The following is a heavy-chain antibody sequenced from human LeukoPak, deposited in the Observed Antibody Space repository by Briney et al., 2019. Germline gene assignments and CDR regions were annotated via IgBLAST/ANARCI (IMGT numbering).Heavy chain of an antibody. Sequence: KTSETLSLTCAVYGGSFSGYYWSWIRQPPGKGLEWIGEINHSGSTNYNPSLKSRVTISVDTSKNQFSLKLSSVTAADTAVYYCARGGPRYCSSTSCYERYYYYYMDVWGKGTTVTVSS. J-gene: IGHJ6*03. D-gene: IGHD2-2*01. V-gene: IGHV4-34*01. CDR2: INHSGST. CDR1: GGSFSGYY. CDR3: ARGGPRYCSSTSCYERYYYYYMDV.